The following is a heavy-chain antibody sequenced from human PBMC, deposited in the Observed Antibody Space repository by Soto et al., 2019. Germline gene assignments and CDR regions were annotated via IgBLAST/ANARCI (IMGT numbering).Heavy chain of an antibody. CDR2: IWSHGKAQ. Sequence: PRGSLRLSCAASGFTFSRYGMHWVRQAPGKGLEWVALIWSHGKAQVYVDSVKGRFTISRDNSKNTLYLQMDSLRDEDTAVYYCARDDDYEANAFDLWGQGTLVTVSS. V-gene: IGHV3-33*01. J-gene: IGHJ4*02. CDR1: GFTFSRYG. CDR3: ARDDDYEANAFDL. D-gene: IGHD4-17*01.